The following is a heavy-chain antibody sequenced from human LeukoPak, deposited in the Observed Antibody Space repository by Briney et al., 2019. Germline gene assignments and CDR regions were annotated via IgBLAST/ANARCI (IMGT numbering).Heavy chain of an antibody. CDR2: ISGSGGST. CDR3: AKDTITYCDFWSGYYTAFDY. V-gene: IGHV3-23*01. D-gene: IGHD3-3*01. Sequence: GGSLRLSYAASGFTFSSYAMSWVRQAPGKGLEWVSAISGSGGSTYYADSVKGRFTISRDNSKNTLYLQMNSLRAEDTAVYYCAKDTITYCDFWSGYYTAFDYWGQGTLVTVSS. CDR1: GFTFSSYA. J-gene: IGHJ4*02.